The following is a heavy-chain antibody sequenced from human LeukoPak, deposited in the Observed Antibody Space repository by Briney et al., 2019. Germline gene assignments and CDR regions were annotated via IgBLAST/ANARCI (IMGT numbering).Heavy chain of an antibody. D-gene: IGHD3-22*01. CDR2: INHSGST. V-gene: IGHV4-34*01. Sequence: KPSETLSLTCAVYGGSFSGYYWSWIRQPPGKGLEWIGEINHSGSTSYNPSLKSRVTISVDTSKNQFSLKLSSVTAADTAVYYCARANYYDSSGYYYYYYYMDVWGKGTTVTVSS. CDR3: ARANYYDSSGYYYYYYYMDV. CDR1: GGSFSGYY. J-gene: IGHJ6*03.